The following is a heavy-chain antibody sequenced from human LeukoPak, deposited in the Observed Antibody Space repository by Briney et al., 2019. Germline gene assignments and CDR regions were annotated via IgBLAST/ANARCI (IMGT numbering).Heavy chain of an antibody. D-gene: IGHD1-26*01. Sequence: PSGTLSLTCAVSGGSISSSNWWSWVRQPPGKGLEWIGEINHSGSTNYNPSLKSRVTISVDTSKNQFSLKLSSVTAADTAVYYCARQRRYSGSYFRWFDPWGQGTLVTVSS. CDR1: GGSISSSNW. CDR3: ARQRRYSGSYFRWFDP. CDR2: INHSGST. J-gene: IGHJ5*02. V-gene: IGHV4-4*02.